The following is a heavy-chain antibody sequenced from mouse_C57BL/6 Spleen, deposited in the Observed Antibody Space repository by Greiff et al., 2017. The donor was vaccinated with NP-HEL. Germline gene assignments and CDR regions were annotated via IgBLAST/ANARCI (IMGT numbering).Heavy chain of an antibody. CDR2: ISSGGSYT. Sequence: EVHLVESGGDLVKPGGSLKLSCAASGFTFSSYGMSWVRQTPDKRLEWVATISSGGSYTYYPDSVKGRFTISRDNAKNTLYLQMSSLKSEDTAMYYCARNYYGSSYSYYFDYWGQGTTLTVSS. CDR3: ARNYYGSSYSYYFDY. J-gene: IGHJ2*01. CDR1: GFTFSSYG. V-gene: IGHV5-6*01. D-gene: IGHD1-1*01.